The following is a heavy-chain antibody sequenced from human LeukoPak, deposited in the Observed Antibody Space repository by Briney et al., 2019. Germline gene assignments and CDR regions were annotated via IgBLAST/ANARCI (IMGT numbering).Heavy chain of an antibody. V-gene: IGHV4-34*01. CDR1: GESFSGYY. CDR3: ARGLGIFGVSWFDP. J-gene: IGHJ5*02. CDR2: INHSGST. Sequence: SETLSLTCAVHGESFSGYYWSWTRQPPGKGLEWIGEINHSGSTNYNPSLKSRVTISVDTSKNQFSLKLSSVTAADTAVYYCARGLGIFGVSWFDPWGQGTLVTVSS. D-gene: IGHD3-3*01.